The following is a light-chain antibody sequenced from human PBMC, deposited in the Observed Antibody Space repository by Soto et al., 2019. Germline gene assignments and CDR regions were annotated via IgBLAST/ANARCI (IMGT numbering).Light chain of an antibody. Sequence: QSALTQPASVSGSPGQSITISCTGTSSDVGGYNYVSWYQHHPVKAPKLMIYYVSNRPSGVSNRFSGSKSGNTASLTISGLQTEDEADYYCSSYTTSNTRQIVFGTGTKLTVL. CDR2: YVS. V-gene: IGLV2-14*03. CDR1: SSDVGGYNY. CDR3: SSYTTSNTRQIV. J-gene: IGLJ1*01.